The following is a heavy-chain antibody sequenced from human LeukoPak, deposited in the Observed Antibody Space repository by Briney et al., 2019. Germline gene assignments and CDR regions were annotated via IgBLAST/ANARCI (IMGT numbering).Heavy chain of an antibody. Sequence: GGSLRLSCAASGFTFSSYGMHWVRQAPGKGLEWVAVISYDGSNKYYADSVKGRFTISRDNSKSTLYLQMNSLRAEDTAVYYCAKLPTYHYDSSGYYYFEYWGQGTLVTVSS. D-gene: IGHD3-22*01. CDR1: GFTFSSYG. CDR3: AKLPTYHYDSSGYYYFEY. V-gene: IGHV3-30*18. CDR2: ISYDGSNK. J-gene: IGHJ4*02.